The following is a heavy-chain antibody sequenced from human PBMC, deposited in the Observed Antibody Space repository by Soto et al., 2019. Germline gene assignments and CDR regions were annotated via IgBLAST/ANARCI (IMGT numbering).Heavy chain of an antibody. J-gene: IGHJ5*01. CDR3: ARVGYYDSSGPPLWLDS. CDR2: IIPIFGTA. V-gene: IGHV1-69*13. CDR1: GDTSRIYA. Sequence: SVKLYCKGSGDTSRIYAISWGREAPKQGLEWMGGIIPIFGTANYAQKFQGRVTITADESTSTAYMELSSLRSEDTAVYYCARVGYYDSSGPPLWLDSWGQGTLVTASS. D-gene: IGHD3-22*01.